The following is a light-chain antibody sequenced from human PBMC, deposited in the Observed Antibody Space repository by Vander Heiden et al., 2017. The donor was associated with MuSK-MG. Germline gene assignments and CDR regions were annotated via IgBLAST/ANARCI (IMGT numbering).Light chain of an antibody. CDR3: QQYKTYPRT. Sequence: DIQLTQSPSSLSASIGDRVTITCRASQSIGNSLAWFQLKPRKAPKTLIYGASNLQAGVPSKFSGSGFGTDFTLTIGSLHPEDFASYYCQQYKTYPRTFGQGTRLEIK. CDR1: QSIGNS. CDR2: GAS. J-gene: IGKJ5*01. V-gene: IGKV1-16*02.